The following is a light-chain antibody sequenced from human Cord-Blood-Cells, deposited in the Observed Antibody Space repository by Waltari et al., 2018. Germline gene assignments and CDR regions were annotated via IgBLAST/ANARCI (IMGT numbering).Light chain of an antibody. CDR3: QQYNSYSGT. V-gene: IGKV1-5*03. J-gene: IGKJ3*01. CDR1: QSISSW. Sequence: DIQMTQSPSTLSASVGDRVTITCRASQSISSWLAWYQQKPGKAPKLLIYKASSLESGVPSRFSGSGSGTEVTLTISSLQPDDFATYYCQQYNSYSGTFGPGTKVDIK. CDR2: KAS.